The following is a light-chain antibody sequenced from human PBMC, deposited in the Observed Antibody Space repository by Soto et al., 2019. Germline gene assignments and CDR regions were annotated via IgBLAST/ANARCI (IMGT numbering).Light chain of an antibody. V-gene: IGLV2-14*03. Sequence: QSVLTQPASVSGSPGQSITISCTGTSSDIGNYNYVSWYQHHPGKAPKLIIYDVSNRPSGVSNRFSASKSGNTASLTISGLQAEDGADYYCSSYTSSATYVFGTGTKVTVL. CDR1: SSDIGNYNY. J-gene: IGLJ1*01. CDR3: SSYTSSATYV. CDR2: DVS.